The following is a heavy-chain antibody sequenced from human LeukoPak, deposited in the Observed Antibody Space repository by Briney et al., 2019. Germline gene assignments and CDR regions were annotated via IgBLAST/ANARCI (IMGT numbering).Heavy chain of an antibody. CDR3: ARSPERLGQGYLDS. J-gene: IGHJ4*02. CDR1: GFTFSSYS. Sequence: GRSLRLSCAASGFTFSSYSMHWARQAPGKGLEWLTLISYHGSNKDYTDSVRGRFTISRDNSKNTVFLQMNSLRTEDTAVYFCARSPERLGQGYLDSWGQGTLVTVSS. D-gene: IGHD3/OR15-3a*01. CDR2: ISYHGSNK. V-gene: IGHV3-30*04.